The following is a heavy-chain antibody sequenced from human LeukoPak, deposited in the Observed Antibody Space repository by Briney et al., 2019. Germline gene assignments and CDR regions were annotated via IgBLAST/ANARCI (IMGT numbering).Heavy chain of an antibody. D-gene: IGHD2-15*01. CDR1: GFTFSSYA. V-gene: IGHV3-23*01. J-gene: IGHJ4*02. Sequence: PGGSLRLSCAASGFTFSSYAMSWVRQAPGKGLEWVSAISGSGGSTYYADSVKGRFAISRDNSQNTVYLQMNSLRAEDTAVYYCAKRACSGASCHYFDYWGQGTLVTVSS. CDR2: ISGSGGST. CDR3: AKRACSGASCHYFDY.